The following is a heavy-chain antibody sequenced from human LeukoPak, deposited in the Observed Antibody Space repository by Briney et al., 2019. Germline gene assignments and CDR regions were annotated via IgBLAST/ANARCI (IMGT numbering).Heavy chain of an antibody. CDR2: INPNSGGT. CDR1: GYTFTSYG. J-gene: IGHJ6*02. CDR3: ARDLITKVPAAIEGGRNSYYYYGMDV. D-gene: IGHD2-2*01. Sequence: ASVKVSCKASGYTFTSYGISWVRQAPGQGLEWMGWINPNSGGTNYAQKFQGWVTMTRDTSISTAYMELSRLRSDDTAVYYCARDLITKVPAAIEGGRNSYYYYGMDVWGQGTTVTVSS. V-gene: IGHV1-2*04.